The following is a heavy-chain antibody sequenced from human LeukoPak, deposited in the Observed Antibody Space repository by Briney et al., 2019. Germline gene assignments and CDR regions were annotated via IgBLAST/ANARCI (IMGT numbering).Heavy chain of an antibody. J-gene: IGHJ4*02. Sequence: GGSLRLSCAASGFTFSSYWMHWVRKAPGKGLEWVSAISGSGGTAYYADSVKGRFTISRDNSKNTLYLQMNSLRAEDTAVYYCAKKGYYDGSGYYMYYFDHWGQGTLVTVSS. CDR2: ISGSGGTA. D-gene: IGHD3-22*01. V-gene: IGHV3-23*01. CDR3: AKKGYYDGSGYYMYYFDH. CDR1: GFTFSSYW.